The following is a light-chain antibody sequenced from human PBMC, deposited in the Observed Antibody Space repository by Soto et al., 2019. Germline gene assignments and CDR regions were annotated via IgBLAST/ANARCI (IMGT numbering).Light chain of an antibody. CDR3: QSYDSSLSGSEV. Sequence: QSVLTQPPSVSGAPGQRVTISCTGSSSKIGAGYDVHWYQQLPGTAPKLLIYGNINRPSGVPDRFSGSKSGTSASLAITGLQAGDEADYYCQSYDSSLSGSEVFGTGTKVTVL. J-gene: IGLJ1*01. CDR2: GNI. V-gene: IGLV1-40*01. CDR1: SSKIGAGYD.